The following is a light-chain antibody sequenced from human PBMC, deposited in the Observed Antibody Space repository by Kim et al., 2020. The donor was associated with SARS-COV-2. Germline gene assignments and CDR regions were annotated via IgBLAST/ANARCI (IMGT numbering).Light chain of an antibody. J-gene: IGKJ2*02. CDR3: QQYNNWPWT. Sequence: EIVMTQSPATLYVSPGERATLSCRASQSVSSNLAWYQQKPGQAPRLLIYGASTRATGIPARFSGSGSGTEFTLTISSLQSEDFAVYYCQQYNNWPWTFGQGTKLEI. CDR2: GAS. CDR1: QSVSSN. V-gene: IGKV3-15*01.